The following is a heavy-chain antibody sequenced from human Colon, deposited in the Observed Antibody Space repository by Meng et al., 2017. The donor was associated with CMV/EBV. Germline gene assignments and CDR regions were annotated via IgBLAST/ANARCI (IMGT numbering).Heavy chain of an antibody. CDR1: GYSFTSYD. CDR3: ARVRLAAAGSEPFNI. J-gene: IGHJ3*02. Sequence: GGSLRLSCKASGYSFTSYDLYWVRQAPGQGLEWMGWLNPATGNTGYAETLQGRITMTRDSSIGTAYMELSSLRSEDTAVYYCARVRLAAAGSEPFNIWGQGTTVTVSS. V-gene: IGHV1-8*01. CDR2: LNPATGNT. D-gene: IGHD6-13*01.